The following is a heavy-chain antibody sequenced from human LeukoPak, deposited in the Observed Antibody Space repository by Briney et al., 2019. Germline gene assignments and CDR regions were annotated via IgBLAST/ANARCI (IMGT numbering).Heavy chain of an antibody. Sequence: GGSLRLSCAASGFTFSSYSMYWVRQAPGKGLEWVSSISSSSSYIYYADSVKGRFTISRENAKNSLHLQMNSLRAEDTAVYYCARFHYCGGDCYSGFDYWGQGTLVTVSS. CDR2: ISSSSSYI. J-gene: IGHJ4*02. V-gene: IGHV3-21*01. CDR3: ARFHYCGGDCYSGFDY. CDR1: GFTFSSYS. D-gene: IGHD2-21*01.